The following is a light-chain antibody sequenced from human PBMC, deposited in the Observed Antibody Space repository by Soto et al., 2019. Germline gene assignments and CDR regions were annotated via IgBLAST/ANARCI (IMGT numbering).Light chain of an antibody. CDR1: QSVSSSY. CDR3: QQFGISPYT. J-gene: IGKJ2*01. Sequence: EIVLTQSPGTLSLSPGERATLSCRASQSVSSSYLAWYQQKPGQAPRLPIYGASSRATGIPDRFSGSGSGTDFTLTISRLEPEDFAVYYCQQFGISPYTFGQGTRLEIK. CDR2: GAS. V-gene: IGKV3-20*01.